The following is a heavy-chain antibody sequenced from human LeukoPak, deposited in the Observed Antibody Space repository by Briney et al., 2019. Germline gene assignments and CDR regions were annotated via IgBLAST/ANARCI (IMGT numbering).Heavy chain of an antibody. J-gene: IGHJ4*02. Sequence: GRSLRLSCGASGFTLSGYGIQCKGLEWVAIMLYDGSNKYYADSVKGRFTISRDNSKNTLYLQMNSLRAEDTAVYYCARGAGRGYYGSGTDYWGQGTLVTVSS. CDR2: MLYDGSNK. D-gene: IGHD3-10*01. CDR1: GFTLSGYG. V-gene: IGHV3-33*01. CDR3: ARGAGRGYYGSGTDY.